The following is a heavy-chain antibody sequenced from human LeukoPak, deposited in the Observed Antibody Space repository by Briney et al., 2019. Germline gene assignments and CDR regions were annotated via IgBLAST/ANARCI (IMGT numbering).Heavy chain of an antibody. Sequence: TPSETLSLTCTVSGDSFSSVTDYWAWIRQPPGKGLEWIASGDYSGGTYYNPSLESRVAISADMSKNQFSLKLSSVTAADTAVYYCARHRMWELTHFDYWGQGTLVTVSS. V-gene: IGHV4-39*01. D-gene: IGHD1-26*01. J-gene: IGHJ4*02. CDR2: GDYSGGT. CDR3: ARHRMWELTHFDY. CDR1: GDSFSSVTDY.